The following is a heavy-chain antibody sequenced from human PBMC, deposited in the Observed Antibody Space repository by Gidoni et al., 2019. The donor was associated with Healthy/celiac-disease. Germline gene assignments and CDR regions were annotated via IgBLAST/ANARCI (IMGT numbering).Heavy chain of an antibody. Sequence: EVQLVESGGGVVKPGGSRRLSCAASGFTSSSYSMYWVRQGPGRGLEWVSSISSSSSYIYYADSVKCRFTISSDNAKNSLYLQMNSLRAEDTAVYYCARYLPRASEGNFWSGYYPHYYSYYGMDVWGQGTTVTVSS. CDR3: ARYLPRASEGNFWSGYYPHYYSYYGMDV. V-gene: IGHV3-21*01. CDR1: GFTSSSYS. J-gene: IGHJ6*02. CDR2: ISSSSSYI. D-gene: IGHD3-3*01.